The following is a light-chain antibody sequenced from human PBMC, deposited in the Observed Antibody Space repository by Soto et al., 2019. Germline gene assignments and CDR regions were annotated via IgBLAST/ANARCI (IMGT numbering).Light chain of an antibody. J-gene: IGKJ2*01. V-gene: IGKV1-5*01. Sequence: DIQMTQSPSTLSASIGDRVTITCRASQSISSWLAWYQQKPGKAPKLLIYDASGLESGVPSRFSGSGSGTEFPLSICSLQPADLAPYYCQQYSSYSPYTFGQGTKLEIK. CDR1: QSISSW. CDR3: QQYSSYSPYT. CDR2: DAS.